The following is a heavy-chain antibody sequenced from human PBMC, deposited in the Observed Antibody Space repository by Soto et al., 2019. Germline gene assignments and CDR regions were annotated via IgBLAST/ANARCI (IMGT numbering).Heavy chain of an antibody. CDR2: IIPILGIA. J-gene: IGHJ4*02. CDR3: AVSSGVVAATEADY. V-gene: IGHV1-69*02. CDR1: GGTFSSYT. D-gene: IGHD2-15*01. Sequence: QVQLVQSGAEVKKPGSSVKVSCKASGGTFSSYTISWVRQAPGQGLEWMGRIIPILGIANYAQKFQGRVTITADKSTSTAYMELSSLRSEDTAVYYCAVSSGVVAATEADYWGQGTLVTVSS.